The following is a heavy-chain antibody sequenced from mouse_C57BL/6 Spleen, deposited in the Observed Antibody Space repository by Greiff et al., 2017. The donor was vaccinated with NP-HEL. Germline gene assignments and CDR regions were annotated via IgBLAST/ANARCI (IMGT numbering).Heavy chain of an antibody. D-gene: IGHD3-2*02. CDR2: IYPGDGDT. V-gene: IGHV1-80*01. Sequence: QVQLQQSGAELVKPGASVKLSCKASGYAFSSYWMNWVKQRPGKGLEWIGQIYPGDGDTNYNGKFKGKATLTADKSSSTAYMQLSSLTSEDSAVYFCARRGGSGYYLDYWGQGTTLTVSS. J-gene: IGHJ2*01. CDR3: ARRGGSGYYLDY. CDR1: GYAFSSYW.